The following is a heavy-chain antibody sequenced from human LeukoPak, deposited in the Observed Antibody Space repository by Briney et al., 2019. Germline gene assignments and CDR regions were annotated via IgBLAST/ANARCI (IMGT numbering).Heavy chain of an antibody. V-gene: IGHV4-39*07. CDR3: ASNLASTRSLVAY. D-gene: IGHD6-19*01. CDR2: IYYRGST. Sequence: PSETLSLTCTVSGCSISSSSYYWCWIRQPPGKGLEWIGSIYYRGSTYYNPSLKSRVTISVDTSTNQFSLKLRSVTAADTAVYYCASNLASTRSLVAYWGQGTLVTVSS. J-gene: IGHJ4*02. CDR1: GCSISSSSYY.